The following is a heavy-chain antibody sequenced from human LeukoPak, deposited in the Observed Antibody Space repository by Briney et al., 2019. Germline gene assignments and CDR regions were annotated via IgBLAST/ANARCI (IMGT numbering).Heavy chain of an antibody. CDR1: GGSFRHYA. J-gene: IGHJ6*02. D-gene: IGHD1-26*01. V-gene: IGHV1-69*05. CDR3: ARGAYSTPGCYDYYDMDV. CDR2: AIPLFGTT. Sequence: GFSERVPYKPSGGSFRHYAIMRLEQAPGPGPEWMGGAIPLFGTTKYAEKLQGRVTITTGESASTAYTELSSLPSENTAVYYGARGAYSTPGCYDYYDMDVWGQGTTVTVSS.